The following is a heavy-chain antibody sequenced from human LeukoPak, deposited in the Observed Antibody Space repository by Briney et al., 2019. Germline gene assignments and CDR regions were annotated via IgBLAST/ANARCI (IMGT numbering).Heavy chain of an antibody. CDR3: AKSSGWYGAFDI. J-gene: IGHJ3*02. CDR2: ISGSGSNI. V-gene: IGHV3-23*01. Sequence: SSISGSGSNIVYPASVKGRFTISRDNSKNTLYLQMNSLRADDTAVYYCAKSSGWYGAFDIWGQGTMVTVSS. D-gene: IGHD6-19*01.